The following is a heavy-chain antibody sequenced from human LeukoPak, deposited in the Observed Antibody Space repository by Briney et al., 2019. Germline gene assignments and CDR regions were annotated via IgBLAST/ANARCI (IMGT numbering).Heavy chain of an antibody. CDR1: GGTFSSYA. D-gene: IGHD2-2*01. J-gene: IGHJ5*02. CDR3: ARPSPYCSSTSCYDGNWFDP. Sequence: ASVKVSCKASGGTFSSYAISWVRQAPGQGLEWMGGIIPIFGTANYAQKFQGRVTITADESTSTAYMELSSLRSEDTAVYYCARPSPYCSSTSCYDGNWFDPWGQRTLVTVS. V-gene: IGHV1-69*13. CDR2: IIPIFGTA.